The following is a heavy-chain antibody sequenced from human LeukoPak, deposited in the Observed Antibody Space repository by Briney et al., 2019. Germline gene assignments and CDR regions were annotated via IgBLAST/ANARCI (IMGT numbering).Heavy chain of an antibody. V-gene: IGHV4-38-2*02. J-gene: IGHJ4*02. CDR2: IYYSGST. CDR1: GYSISSGYY. D-gene: IGHD3-22*01. CDR3: AGRRVGYDSSGYYWAY. Sequence: SETLSLTCTVSGYSISSGYYWGWIRQPPGKGLEWIGSIYYSGSTYYNPSLKSRVTISVDTSKNQFSLKLSSVTAADTAVYYCAGRRVGYDSSGYYWAYWGQGTLVTVSS.